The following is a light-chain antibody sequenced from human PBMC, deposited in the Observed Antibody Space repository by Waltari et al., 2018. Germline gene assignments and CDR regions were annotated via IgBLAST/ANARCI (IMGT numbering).Light chain of an antibody. CDR3: QSSDSSDIFV. CDR1: ALPRQF. Sequence: SHELTQSPSVSASPGQTARITCSGDALPRQFGHWYQQKPGQAPVLVIYKDTERPSGIPERFSGSASGTTITLTSTGVQAEDEAEYYCQSSDSSDIFVFGGGTKLTVL. CDR2: KDT. J-gene: IGLJ2*01. V-gene: IGLV3-25*03.